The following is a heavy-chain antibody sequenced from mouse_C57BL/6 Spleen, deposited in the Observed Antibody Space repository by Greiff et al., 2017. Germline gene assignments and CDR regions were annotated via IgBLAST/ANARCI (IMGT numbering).Heavy chain of an antibody. Sequence: VKLMESGAELVRPGASVTLSCKASGYTFTDYEMHWVKQTPVHGLEWIGAIDPETGGTAYNQKFKGKAILTADKSSSTAYMELRSLTSEDSAVYYCTSGGTYYYAMDYWGQGTSVTVSS. CDR3: TSGGTYYYAMDY. J-gene: IGHJ4*01. CDR2: IDPETGGT. CDR1: GYTFTDYE. V-gene: IGHV1-15*01. D-gene: IGHD3-3*01.